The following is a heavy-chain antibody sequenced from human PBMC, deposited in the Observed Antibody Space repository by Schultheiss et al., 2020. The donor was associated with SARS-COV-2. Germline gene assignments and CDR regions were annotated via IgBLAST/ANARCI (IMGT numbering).Heavy chain of an antibody. Sequence: GGSLRLSCAASRFSFDDFAMYWVRQGPGKGLEWVSRISWNSGSIGYADSVKGRFTISRDNAKISLYLQMNSLRAEDTALYYCAKDRNYYDSSGQLDYWGQGTLVTVSS. CDR1: RFSFDDFA. J-gene: IGHJ4*02. V-gene: IGHV3-9*01. CDR2: ISWNSGSI. CDR3: AKDRNYYDSSGQLDY. D-gene: IGHD3-22*01.